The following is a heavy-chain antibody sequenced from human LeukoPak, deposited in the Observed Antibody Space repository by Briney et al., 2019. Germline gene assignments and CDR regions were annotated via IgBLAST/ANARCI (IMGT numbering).Heavy chain of an antibody. Sequence: PSETLSLTCTVSGGSISSYYWSWIRQPPGKGLEWIGYIYYSGSTNYNPSLKSRVTISVDTSKNQFSLKLSSVTAADTAVYYCAREGAAAGFGYWGQGTLVTVSS. J-gene: IGHJ4*02. CDR2: IYYSGST. D-gene: IGHD6-13*01. CDR3: AREGAAAGFGY. CDR1: GGSISSYY. V-gene: IGHV4-59*01.